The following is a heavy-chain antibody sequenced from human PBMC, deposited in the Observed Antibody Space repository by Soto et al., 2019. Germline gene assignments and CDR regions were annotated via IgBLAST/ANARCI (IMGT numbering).Heavy chain of an antibody. J-gene: IGHJ6*02. CDR1: GFTFSSYG. CDR3: AKGGDYAAQRPSRRMNYYYYGMDV. CDR2: ISYDGSNK. Sequence: GGSLRLSCAASGFTFSSYGMHWVRQAPGKGLEWVAVISYDGSNKYYADSVKGRFTISRDNSKNTLYLQMNSLRAEDTAVYYCAKGGDYAAQRPSRRMNYYYYGMDVWGQGTTVTVSS. V-gene: IGHV3-30*18. D-gene: IGHD3-16*01.